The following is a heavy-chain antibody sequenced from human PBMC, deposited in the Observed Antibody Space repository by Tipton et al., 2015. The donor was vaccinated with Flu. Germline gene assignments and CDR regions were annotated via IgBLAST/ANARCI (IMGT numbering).Heavy chain of an antibody. V-gene: IGHV3-49*04. J-gene: IGHJ3*02. CDR2: IRSRTYGGAT. Sequence: SLRLSCTTSGFTFGDYVMTWVRQAPGKGLEWVGLIRSRTYGGATRFAAFVKGRFTISRDDSNNFASLQMHNLKTEDTAIYYCTRYYDFLSGPQGQASDAFDIWGQGTMVTVSS. CDR3: TRYYDFLSGPQGQASDAFDI. CDR1: GFTFGDYV. D-gene: IGHD3-3*01.